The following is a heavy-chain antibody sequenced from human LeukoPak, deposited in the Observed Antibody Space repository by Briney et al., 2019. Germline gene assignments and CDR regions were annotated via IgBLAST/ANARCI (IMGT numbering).Heavy chain of an antibody. J-gene: IGHJ4*02. CDR2: IRYDGSNK. V-gene: IGHV3-30*02. D-gene: IGHD3-3*01. Sequence: GGALRLSCAASGFTLSSYVMHGVGQAPGKGMEWVAFIRYDGSNKYYADSVKGRFTISRDNSKNTLYLQMNSLRAEDTAVYYCAKDNFPDHITIFGVLDYWGQGTLVTVSS. CDR3: AKDNFPDHITIFGVLDY. CDR1: GFTLSSYV.